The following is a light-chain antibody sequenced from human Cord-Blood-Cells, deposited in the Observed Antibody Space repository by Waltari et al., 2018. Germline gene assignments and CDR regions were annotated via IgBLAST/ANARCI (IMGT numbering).Light chain of an antibody. CDR3: QQYYSTPYS. CDR1: QSVLYSSNNKNY. CDR2: LAS. J-gene: IGKJ2*03. Sequence: DIVMTQSPDSLAVSLGERATINCKSSQSVLYSSNNKNYLAWYQLKPGQPPKLLIYLASTRESGVPDRFSGSGSGTDFTLTISSLQAEDVAVYYCQQYYSTPYSFGQGTKREIK. V-gene: IGKV4-1*01.